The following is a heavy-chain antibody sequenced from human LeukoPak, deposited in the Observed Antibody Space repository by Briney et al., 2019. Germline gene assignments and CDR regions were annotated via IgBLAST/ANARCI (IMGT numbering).Heavy chain of an antibody. CDR1: GFTFSSYE. Sequence: GGSLRLSCAASGFTFSSYEMNWVRQAPGKGLEWVSYISSSGSTIYYADSVTGRFTISRDNAKNSLYLQMNSLTAEDTAVYYCARGSIVVVVAATLGDYWGQGTLVT. J-gene: IGHJ4*02. V-gene: IGHV3-48*03. CDR3: ARGSIVVVVAATLGDY. D-gene: IGHD2-15*01. CDR2: ISSSGSTI.